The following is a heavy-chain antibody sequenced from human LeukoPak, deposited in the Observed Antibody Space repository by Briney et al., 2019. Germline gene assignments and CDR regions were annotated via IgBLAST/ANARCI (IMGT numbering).Heavy chain of an antibody. J-gene: IGHJ5*02. D-gene: IGHD6-19*01. CDR2: INPNSGGT. CDR1: GYIFTDYY. CDR3: ARLAVAGQSSAP. V-gene: IGHV1-2*06. Sequence: ASVRVSCKAAGYIFTDYYMHWVRQAPGQELGWMGRINPNSGGTNYAQKFQGRVNMTRDTTIRTAYMALSRLSSDDTAVYYCARLAVAGQSSAPWGQGTLVTVSS.